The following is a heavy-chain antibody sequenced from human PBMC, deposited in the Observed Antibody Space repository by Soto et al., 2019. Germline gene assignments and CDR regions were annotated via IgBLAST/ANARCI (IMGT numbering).Heavy chain of an antibody. CDR2: ISGGRSSV. D-gene: IGHD2-2*01. CDR3: ARVGGYCSSTHRYYFAY. CDR1: GFTFISYT. V-gene: IGHV3-21*01. Sequence: GGSLRLSCAASGFTFISYTMNWVRQAPWKGLEWVSSISGGRSSVYYADSVKGRFTISRDNAKNSLYLQMNNLRVEDTAVYYCARVGGYCSSTHRYYFAYCGQGTMVT. J-gene: IGHJ4*02.